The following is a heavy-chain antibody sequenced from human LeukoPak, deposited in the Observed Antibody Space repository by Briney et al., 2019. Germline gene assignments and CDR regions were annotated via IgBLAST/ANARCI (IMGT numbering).Heavy chain of an antibody. CDR1: GGSISSSSYY. CDR2: IYYSGST. D-gene: IGHD1-1*01. J-gene: IGHJ4*02. Sequence: SETLSLTCTVSGGSISSSSYYWGWIRQPPGKGLGWTGSIYYSGSTYYNPSLKSRVTISVDTSKNQFSRMLSSVTAADTAVYYCARLPTTYYFDYWGQGTLVTVSS. V-gene: IGHV4-39*01. CDR3: ARLPTTYYFDY.